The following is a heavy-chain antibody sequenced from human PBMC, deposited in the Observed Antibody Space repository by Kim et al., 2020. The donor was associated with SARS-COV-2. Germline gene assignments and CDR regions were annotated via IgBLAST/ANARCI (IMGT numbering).Heavy chain of an antibody. CDR3: ARDIAAAGSWDYFYYYGMDV. Sequence: SVKVSCKASGGTFSSNAISWVRQAPGQGLEWMGGIIPILGTANYTQKFQGRVTITADESTSTAYMELSSLRSEDTAVYYCARDIAAAGSWDYFYYYGMDVWGQGTAVTFSS. J-gene: IGHJ6*02. D-gene: IGHD6-13*01. CDR2: IIPILGTA. CDR1: GGTFSSNA. V-gene: IGHV1-69*13.